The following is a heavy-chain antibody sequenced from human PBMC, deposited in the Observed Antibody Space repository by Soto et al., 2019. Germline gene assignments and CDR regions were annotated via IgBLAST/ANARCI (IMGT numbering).Heavy chain of an antibody. D-gene: IGHD5-18*01. CDR2: FDPEDGET. CDR1: GYTLTELS. Sequence: GASVKVSCKVSGYTLTELSMHWVRQAPGKELEWMGGFDPEDGETIYAQKFQGRVTMTEDTSTDTAYMELSSLSSEDTAVYYGATDLGYGRVSAFDIWGQGTMVTVSS. J-gene: IGHJ3*02. V-gene: IGHV1-24*01. CDR3: ATDLGYGRVSAFDI.